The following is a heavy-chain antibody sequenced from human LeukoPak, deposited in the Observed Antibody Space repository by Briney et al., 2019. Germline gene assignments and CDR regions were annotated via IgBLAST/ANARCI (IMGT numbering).Heavy chain of an antibody. CDR1: GFTFSTYG. CDR3: ASWPDYDFWSGYSRGAFDI. Sequence: GGSLRLSCAASGFTFSTYGMHWVRQAPGKGLEWVAFIRYDGSNKYYADSVKGRFTISRDNAKNSLYLQMNSLRAEDTAVYYCASWPDYDFWSGYSRGAFDIWGQGTMVTVSS. CDR2: IRYDGSNK. D-gene: IGHD3-3*01. J-gene: IGHJ3*02. V-gene: IGHV3-30*02.